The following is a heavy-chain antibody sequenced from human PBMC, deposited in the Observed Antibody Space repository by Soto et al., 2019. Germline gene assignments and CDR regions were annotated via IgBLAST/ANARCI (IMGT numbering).Heavy chain of an antibody. CDR3: ARGEQYSGRIFDY. J-gene: IGHJ4*01. Sequence: QVQLKQSGPGLVKPSQTLSLTCAITGDSVSSNSAGWSWVRQSPSRGLEWLGRTYYRAKWYYEYAVSVRGRITITPDTSKNQYSLQLNSVPPEDTAVYFCARGEQYSGRIFDYWCQGTLVTVSS. CDR2: TYYRAKWYY. D-gene: IGHD1-26*01. CDR1: GDSVSSNSAG. V-gene: IGHV6-1*01.